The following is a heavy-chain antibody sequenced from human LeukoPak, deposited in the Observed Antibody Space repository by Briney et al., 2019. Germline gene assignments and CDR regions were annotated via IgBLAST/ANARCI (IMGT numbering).Heavy chain of an antibody. D-gene: IGHD5-12*01. CDR3: ARGSMVATKDPYYYYGMDV. J-gene: IGHJ6*02. CDR1: GYTFTSYG. CDR2: ISAYNGNT. V-gene: IGHV1-18*01. Sequence: GASVKVSCKASGYTFTSYGISWVRQAPGQGLEWMGWISAYNGNTTYAQKLQGRVTMTTDTSTSTAYMELRSLRSDVTAVYYCARGSMVATKDPYYYYGMDVWGQGTTVTVSS.